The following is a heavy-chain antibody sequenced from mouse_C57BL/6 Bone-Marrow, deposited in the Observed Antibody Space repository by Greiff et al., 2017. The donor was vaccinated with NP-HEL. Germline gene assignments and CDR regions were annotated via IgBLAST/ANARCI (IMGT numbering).Heavy chain of an antibody. J-gene: IGHJ2*01. V-gene: IGHV1-75*01. CDR3: ARPPLYYYGSSPFDY. D-gene: IGHD1-1*01. CDR1: GYTFTDYY. Sequence: VKLQESGPELVKPGASVKISCKASGYTFTDYYINWVKQRPGQGLEWIGWIFPGSGSTYYNEKFKGKATLTVDKSSSTAYMLLSSLTSEDSAVYFCARPPLYYYGSSPFDYWGQGTTLTVSS. CDR2: IFPGSGST.